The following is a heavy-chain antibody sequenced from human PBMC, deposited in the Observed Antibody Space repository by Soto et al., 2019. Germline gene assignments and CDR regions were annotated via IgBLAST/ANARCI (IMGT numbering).Heavy chain of an antibody. J-gene: IGHJ3*02. CDR2: ISYDGSNK. V-gene: IGHV3-30-3*01. D-gene: IGHD6-6*01. Sequence: GGSLRLSCAASGFTFSSYAMHWVRQAPGKGLEWVAVISYDGSNKYYADCVKGRFTISRDNSKNTMYLQMNSLRAEDTAVYYCASDLASIAARRHVGAFDIWGQGTMVTVSS. CDR3: ASDLASIAARRHVGAFDI. CDR1: GFTFSSYA.